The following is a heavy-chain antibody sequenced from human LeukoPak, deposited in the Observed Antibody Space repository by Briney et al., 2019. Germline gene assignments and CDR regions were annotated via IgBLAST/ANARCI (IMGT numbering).Heavy chain of an antibody. D-gene: IGHD6-19*01. Sequence: QAGGSLRLSCAASGFTLSSYSMHWVRQAPGKGLEFVSAISKNGRNTYYGNSMKGRFTISRDISKNTLYLQMGSLRPEDMAVYYCVRVDSGSACASWGQGILVTVSS. V-gene: IGHV3-64*01. CDR3: VRVDSGSACAS. CDR2: ISKNGRNT. J-gene: IGHJ1*01. CDR1: GFTLSSYS.